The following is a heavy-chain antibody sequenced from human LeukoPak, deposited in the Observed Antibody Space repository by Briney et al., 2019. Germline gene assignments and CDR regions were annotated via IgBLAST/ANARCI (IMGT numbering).Heavy chain of an antibody. Sequence: PGGSLRLSCAASGFTFSDYYMSWIRQAPGKGLEWVSYISSSGSTIYYADSVKGRFTISRDNAKNSLYLQMNSLRAEDTAVYYCARDFSSGRWEQLRPVDYWGQGTLVTVSS. CDR3: ARDFSSGRWEQLRPVDY. D-gene: IGHD1-26*01. CDR2: ISSSGSTI. CDR1: GFTFSDYY. V-gene: IGHV3-11*01. J-gene: IGHJ4*02.